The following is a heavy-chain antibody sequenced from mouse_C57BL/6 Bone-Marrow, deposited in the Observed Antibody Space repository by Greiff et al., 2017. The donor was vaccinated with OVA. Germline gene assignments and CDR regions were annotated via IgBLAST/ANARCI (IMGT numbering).Heavy chain of an antibody. CDR2: IDPETGGT. V-gene: IGHV1-15*01. Sequence: VQLQQSGAELVRPGASVTLSCKASGYTFTDYEMHWVKQTPVHGLEWIGAIDPETGGTAYNQKFKGKAILTADKSSSTSYMELRSLTSEDSAVYYCTKTYDYVIWFAYWGQGTLVTVSA. J-gene: IGHJ3*01. CDR1: GYTFTDYE. D-gene: IGHD2-4*01. CDR3: TKTYDYVIWFAY.